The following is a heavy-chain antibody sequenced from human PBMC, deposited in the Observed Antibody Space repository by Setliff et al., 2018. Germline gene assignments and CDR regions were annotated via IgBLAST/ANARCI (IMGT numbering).Heavy chain of an antibody. CDR3: ARVAYYYDTGPPFDY. Sequence: SETLSLTCSVSGDSINPYYWTWIRQPPGKGLEWIGFIYYSGATTYNPSLKSRVTISVDTSKNQFSLKLSSVTAADTAVYYCARVAYYYDTGPPFDYWGQGTLVTVSS. CDR1: GDSINPYY. D-gene: IGHD3-22*01. CDR2: IYYSGAT. V-gene: IGHV4-59*08. J-gene: IGHJ4*02.